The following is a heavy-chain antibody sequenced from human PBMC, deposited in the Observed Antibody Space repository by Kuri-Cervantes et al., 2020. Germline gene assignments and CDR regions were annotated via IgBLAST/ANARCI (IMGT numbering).Heavy chain of an antibody. J-gene: IGHJ4*02. V-gene: IGHV1-3*01. CDR3: ARGPAPDVGHFDY. CDR1: RYTFTSYA. CDR2: INAGNGNT. D-gene: IGHD1-26*01. Sequence: ASVKVSCKASRYTFTSYAMHWVRQAPGQRLEWMGWINAGNGNTKYSQKFQGRVTITRDTSASTAYMELSSLRSEDTAVYYCARGPAPDVGHFDYWGQGTLVTVSS.